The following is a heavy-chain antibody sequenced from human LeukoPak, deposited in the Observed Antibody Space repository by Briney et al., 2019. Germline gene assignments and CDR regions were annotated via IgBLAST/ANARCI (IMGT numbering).Heavy chain of an antibody. Sequence: PGGSLSLSCVASGFTFSTYNMKWVRQAPGRGLEWVSHISPRGTTRYYADSVKGRFTISRDNAKNSLYLKMSSLRVEDSAVYYCASFSIRTGAYYLDVWGKGTTVAVSS. J-gene: IGHJ6*03. D-gene: IGHD2/OR15-2a*01. CDR2: ISPRGTTR. CDR3: ASFSIRTGAYYLDV. CDR1: GFTFSTYN. V-gene: IGHV3-48*04.